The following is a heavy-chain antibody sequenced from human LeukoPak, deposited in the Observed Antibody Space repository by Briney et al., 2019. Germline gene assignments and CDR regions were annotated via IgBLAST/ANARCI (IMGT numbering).Heavy chain of an antibody. CDR3: VRVGIAAAGTLDWFDP. CDR1: GGSISSYY. CDR2: IYYSGST. D-gene: IGHD6-13*01. V-gene: IGHV4-39*07. J-gene: IGHJ5*02. Sequence: SETLSLTCTVSGGSISSYYCSWIRQPPGKGLEWIGSIYYSGSTYYNPSLKSRVTISVDTSKNQFSLKLSSVTAADTAVYYCVRVGIAAAGTLDWFDPWGQGTLVTVSS.